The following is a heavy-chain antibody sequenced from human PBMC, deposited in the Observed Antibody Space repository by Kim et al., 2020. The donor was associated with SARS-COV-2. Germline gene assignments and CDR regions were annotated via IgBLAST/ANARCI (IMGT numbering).Heavy chain of an antibody. J-gene: IGHJ6*02. Sequence: SETLSLTCSVSGGSIRSYYWSWIRQPPGRGLEWIGYTYYSGSTNYNPSLKSRVTISVDTSKNQFSLKLTSVTAADTAVYYCASGGGGDYYGMDVWGQGTTVTVSS. V-gene: IGHV4-59*13. CDR3: ASGGGGDYYGMDV. D-gene: IGHD3-16*01. CDR2: TYYSGST. CDR1: GGSIRSYY.